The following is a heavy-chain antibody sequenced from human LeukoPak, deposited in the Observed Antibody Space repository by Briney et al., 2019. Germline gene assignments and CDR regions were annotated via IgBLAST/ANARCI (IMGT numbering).Heavy chain of an antibody. J-gene: IGHJ3*02. CDR3: ARGGDIVVVVAAMGAFDI. CDR1: GGTFSSYA. CDR2: IIPIFGTA. Sequence: GASVKVSCKASGGTFSSYAISWVRQAPGQGLEWMGGIIPIFGTANYAQKFQGRVTITATESTGTAYMELSSLRSEDTAVYYCARGGDIVVVVAAMGAFDIWGQGTMVTVSS. D-gene: IGHD2-15*01. V-gene: IGHV1-69*13.